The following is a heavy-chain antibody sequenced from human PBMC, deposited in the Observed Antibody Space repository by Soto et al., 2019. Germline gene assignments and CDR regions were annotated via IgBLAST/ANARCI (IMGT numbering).Heavy chain of an antibody. CDR2: INIDGSTT. Sequence: EVQLVESGGVSVQPGGSLRLSCAASGFSLSNYWMHWVRQASGKGLVWVSRINIDGSTTTYADSVKGRFTISRDNAKNTLYLQMNSLRDEDTAVYYCVRIRRGDGYTFGYWGQGTLVTVSS. CDR3: VRIRRGDGYTFGY. D-gene: IGHD5-12*01. CDR1: GFSLSNYW. V-gene: IGHV3-74*01. J-gene: IGHJ4*02.